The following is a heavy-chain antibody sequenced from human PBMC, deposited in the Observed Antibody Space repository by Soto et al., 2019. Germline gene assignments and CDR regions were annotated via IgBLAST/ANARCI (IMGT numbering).Heavy chain of an antibody. CDR2: INHSGST. Sequence: SQTLCVTCGVEGGSFSGHDWSWISQPPGKELEWIGEINHSGSTNYTPSLKSRVPISVDTSKNQFSLKLSSVTAADTAVYYCASTTNCRGGSCYSELRPLPNLWGQGTLVTVSS. D-gene: IGHD2-15*01. CDR3: ASTTNCRGGSCYSELRPLPNL. V-gene: IGHV4-34*01. CDR1: GGSFSGHD. J-gene: IGHJ5*02.